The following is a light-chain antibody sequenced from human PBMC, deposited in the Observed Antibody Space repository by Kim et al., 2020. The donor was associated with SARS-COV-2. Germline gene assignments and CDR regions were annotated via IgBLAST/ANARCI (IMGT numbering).Light chain of an antibody. CDR2: DAS. V-gene: IGKV1-5*01. CDR1: QSSSNW. CDR3: LQYNSYSPWT. Sequence: IQMTQSPSTLSASVGDRVTITCRASQSSSNWLAWYQQKPGKAPKLLIYDASTLESGVPSRFSGGGSGTEFTLTISNLQPDDFATYYCLQYNSYSPWTFDQGTKVDIK. J-gene: IGKJ1*01.